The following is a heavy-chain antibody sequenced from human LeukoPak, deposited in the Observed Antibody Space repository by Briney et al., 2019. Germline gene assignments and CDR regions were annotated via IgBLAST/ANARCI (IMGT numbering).Heavy chain of an antibody. Sequence: GGSLRLSCAASGFTFSSYSMNWVRQAPGKGLEWVSSISSSSSYIYYADSVKGRFTISRDNAKNSLYLQMNSLRAEDTAVYYWATPKPPGRQDADYWGQGTLVTVSS. CDR3: ATPKPPGRQDADY. CDR1: GFTFSSYS. J-gene: IGHJ4*02. D-gene: IGHD3-10*01. V-gene: IGHV3-21*01. CDR2: ISSSSSYI.